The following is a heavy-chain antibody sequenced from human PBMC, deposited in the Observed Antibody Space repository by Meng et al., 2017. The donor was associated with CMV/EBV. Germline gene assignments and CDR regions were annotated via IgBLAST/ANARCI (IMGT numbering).Heavy chain of an antibody. Sequence: ASVKVSCKASGYTFTSYYMHWVRQAPGQGLEWMGIINPSGGSTSYAQKFQGRVTMTRDTSTSTVYMELCSLRSEDTAVYYCARDRVPCSSTSCYLDYWGQGTLVTVSS. CDR1: GYTFTSYY. J-gene: IGHJ4*02. CDR2: INPSGGST. CDR3: ARDRVPCSSTSCYLDY. V-gene: IGHV1-46*01. D-gene: IGHD2-2*01.